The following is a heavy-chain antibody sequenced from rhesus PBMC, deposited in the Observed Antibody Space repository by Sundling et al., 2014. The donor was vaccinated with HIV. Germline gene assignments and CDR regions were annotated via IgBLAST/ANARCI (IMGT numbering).Heavy chain of an antibody. Sequence: QVQLVQSGAEVKKPGSSVKVSCKTSGYTFTDYHIHWVRQAPGQGLEWLGEIRPKTGETDYPQKFQGRVMMTRDTSTSTAYMEVSSLRSDDTAVYYCARDPAFGLVYGLDFWGQGVVVTVSS. V-gene: IGHV1-138*01. J-gene: IGHJ6*01. CDR2: IRPKTGET. CDR1: GYTFTDYH. CDR3: ARDPAFGLVYGLDF. D-gene: IGHD3-3*01.